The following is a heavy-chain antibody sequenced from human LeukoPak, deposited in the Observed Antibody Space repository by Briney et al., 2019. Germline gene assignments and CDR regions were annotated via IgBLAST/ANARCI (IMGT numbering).Heavy chain of an antibody. CDR3: ARGETILNWFDP. V-gene: IGHV1-69*05. D-gene: IGHD1-1*01. CDR2: IIPIFGRA. Sequence: ASVKVSCKASGGTFSSYVISWVRQAPGQGLEWMGGIIPIFGRADYAQKFQGIVTINTDESTSTVYMELSSLRSEDTAVYYCARGETILNWFDPWGQGTLVTVSS. CDR1: GGTFSSYV. J-gene: IGHJ5*02.